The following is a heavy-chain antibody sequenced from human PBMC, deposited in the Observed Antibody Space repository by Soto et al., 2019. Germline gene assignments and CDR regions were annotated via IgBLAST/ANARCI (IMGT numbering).Heavy chain of an antibody. CDR2: ISSSSSTI. V-gene: IGHV3-48*02. Sequence: GGSLRLSCAASGFTFSSYSMNWVRQAPGKGLEWVSYISSSSSTIYYADSVKGRFTISRDNAKNSLYLQMNSLRDEDTAVYYCARGGYYEDYYYYYGMDVWGQGTTVTVSS. J-gene: IGHJ6*02. CDR3: ARGGYYEDYYYYYGMDV. D-gene: IGHD3-10*01. CDR1: GFTFSSYS.